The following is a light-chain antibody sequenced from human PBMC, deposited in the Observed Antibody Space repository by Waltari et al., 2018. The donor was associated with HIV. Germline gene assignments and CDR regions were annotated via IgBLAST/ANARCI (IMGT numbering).Light chain of an antibody. J-gene: IGLJ3*02. CDR3: SSYTSTSTSE. Sequence: QSALTQPPSASGSPGQSVTISCTGTSSDVGGFNYVSWYQQHPGKAPKLMIYEVSNRPSGVSNRFSGSMSGNTASLTISGLQAEDEADYYCSSYTSTSTSEFGGGTKLTVL. V-gene: IGLV2-14*01. CDR1: SSDVGGFNY. CDR2: EVS.